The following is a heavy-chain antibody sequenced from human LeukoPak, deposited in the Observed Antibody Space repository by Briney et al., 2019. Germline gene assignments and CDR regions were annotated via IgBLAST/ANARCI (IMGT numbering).Heavy chain of an antibody. CDR3: ARDSTHYDFWSGHNWFDP. V-gene: IGHV1-18*01. Sequence: ASVKVSCKASGYTFTSYGISWVRQAPGQGLEWMGWISAYNGNTNYAQKLQGRVTMTTDTSTSTAYMELRSLRSDDTAVYYCARDSTHYDFWSGHNWFDPWGQGTLVTVSS. CDR1: GYTFTSYG. CDR2: ISAYNGNT. D-gene: IGHD3-3*01. J-gene: IGHJ5*02.